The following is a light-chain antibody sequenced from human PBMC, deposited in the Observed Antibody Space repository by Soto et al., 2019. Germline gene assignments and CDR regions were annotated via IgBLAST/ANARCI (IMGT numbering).Light chain of an antibody. CDR1: QSVSSY. Sequence: EIVLTQSQATLSLSPGERATLSCRASQSVSSYLAWYQQKPGQAPRLLIYDASNRATGIPARFSGSGSGTDFTLTISSLEPEDGAVYYCQQRSNWPALTCGGGTNVEIK. CDR3: QQRSNWPALT. CDR2: DAS. V-gene: IGKV3-11*01. J-gene: IGKJ4*02.